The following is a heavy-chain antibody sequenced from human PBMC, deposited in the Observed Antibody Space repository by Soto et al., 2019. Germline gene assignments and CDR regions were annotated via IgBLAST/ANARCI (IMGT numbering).Heavy chain of an antibody. CDR2: INSDGSST. J-gene: IGHJ4*02. CDR3: ARAPRVTGTSKSLTDY. CDR1: GFTFSSYW. Sequence: EVQLVESGGGLVQPGGSLRLSCAASGFTFSSYWMHWVRQAPGKGLVCVSRINSDGSSTSYADSVKGRFTSSRDNAKNTLYLQMNSLRAEDTAVYYCARAPRVTGTSKSLTDYWGQGTLVTVSS. D-gene: IGHD1-7*01. V-gene: IGHV3-74*01.